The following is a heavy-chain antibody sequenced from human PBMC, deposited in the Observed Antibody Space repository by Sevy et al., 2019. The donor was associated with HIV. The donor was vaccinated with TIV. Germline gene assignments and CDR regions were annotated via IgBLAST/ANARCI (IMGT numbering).Heavy chain of an antibody. D-gene: IGHD2-15*01. CDR1: GGTFSSDA. Sequence: ASVKVSCKASGGTFSSDAISWVRQAPGQGLEWMGGIIPMFGTANYAQKFQRRVTITADESMSTAYMDLSSLRSEDTAVYYCARGRRLSGGNDYYYYYGMDVWGQGTTVTVSS. CDR3: ARGRRLSGGNDYYYYYGMDV. CDR2: IIPMFGTA. V-gene: IGHV1-69*13. J-gene: IGHJ6*02.